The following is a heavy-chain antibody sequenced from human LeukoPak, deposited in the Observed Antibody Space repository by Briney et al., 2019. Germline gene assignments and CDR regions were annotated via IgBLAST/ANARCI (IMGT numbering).Heavy chain of an antibody. Sequence: GGSLRLSCAASGFTFSSYEVNWVRQAPGKGLEWVSYISSSGSTTYYADSVKGRFTISRDNAKNSLYLQMSSLRAEDTAVYYCAKKGDSSGYFFDYWGQGTLVTVSS. J-gene: IGHJ4*02. V-gene: IGHV3-48*03. CDR2: ISSSGSTT. D-gene: IGHD3-22*01. CDR1: GFTFSSYE. CDR3: AKKGDSSGYFFDY.